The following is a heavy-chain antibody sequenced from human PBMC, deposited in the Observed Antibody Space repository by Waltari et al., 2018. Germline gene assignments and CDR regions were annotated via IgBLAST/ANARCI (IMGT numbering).Heavy chain of an antibody. V-gene: IGHV4-61*02. D-gene: IGHD4-4*01. J-gene: IGHJ5*02. Sequence: QVQLQESGPGLVKPSQTLSLTCTVSGGSISSGSYYWSWIRQPAGKGLEWIGRIYTSGSTNYNPALKSRVTISVDTSKTQFSLKLSSVTAADTAVYYCALIGRLHRGFSWFDPWGQGTLVTVSS. CDR1: GGSISSGSYY. CDR3: ALIGRLHRGFSWFDP. CDR2: IYTSGST.